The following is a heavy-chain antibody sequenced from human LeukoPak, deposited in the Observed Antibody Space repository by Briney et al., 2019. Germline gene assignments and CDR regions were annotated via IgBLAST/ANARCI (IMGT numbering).Heavy chain of an antibody. Sequence: PSETLSLTCTVSGGSISSSSYYWGWIRQPPGKGLEWIGSIYYSGSTYYNPSLKSRVTISVDTSKNQFSLKLSSVTAADTAVYYCARHLSTSSSWYGYWSQGTLVTVSS. CDR1: GGSISSSSYY. CDR2: IYYSGST. J-gene: IGHJ4*02. D-gene: IGHD6-13*01. CDR3: ARHLSTSSSWYGY. V-gene: IGHV4-39*01.